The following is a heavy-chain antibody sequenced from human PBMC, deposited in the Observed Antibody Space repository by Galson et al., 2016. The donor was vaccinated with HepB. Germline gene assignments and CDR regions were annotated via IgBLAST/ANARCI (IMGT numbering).Heavy chain of an antibody. V-gene: IGHV3-30*03. D-gene: IGHD1-14*01. CDR1: GFTFSNYG. CDR3: ASTGLSMMRLSLNS. Sequence: SLRLSCAASGFTFSNYGIHWVRQAPGKGLEWVSFISNDGSFKYYGDSVKGRFTISRDNSKNTLSLQMNSLRAEDTAVYYCASTGLSMMRLSLNSWGQGTLVTVSS. CDR2: ISNDGSFK. J-gene: IGHJ4*02.